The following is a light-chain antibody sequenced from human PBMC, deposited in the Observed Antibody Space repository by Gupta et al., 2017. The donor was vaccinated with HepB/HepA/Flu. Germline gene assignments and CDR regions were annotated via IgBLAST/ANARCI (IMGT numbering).Light chain of an antibody. Sequence: QSALTQPPSVSGSPGQSVAISCSGTSSDIGYSNRVSWYKQPPGTAPKIRIYEVTYRPTGVPDRFSGSKSGNTASLTISGLQAEDEADYFCSSYTSSSTVVFGGGTKLTVL. J-gene: IGLJ2*01. CDR1: SSDIGYSNR. CDR2: EVT. V-gene: IGLV2-18*02. CDR3: SSYTSSSTVV.